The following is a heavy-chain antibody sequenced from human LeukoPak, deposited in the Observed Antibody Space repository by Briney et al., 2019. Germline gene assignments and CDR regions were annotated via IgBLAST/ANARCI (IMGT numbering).Heavy chain of an antibody. Sequence: ASVTVSCKASGYTFTNYHINWVRLATGPGLEWMGGMNPNNGDSVYAQKFQGRVTITRDTSISTSYMELRSLRSDDTAVYFCARTTSFSASGYDYWGQGTLVTVSS. CDR1: GYTFTNYH. CDR3: ARTTSFSASGYDY. J-gene: IGHJ4*02. D-gene: IGHD6-25*01. CDR2: MNPNNGDS. V-gene: IGHV1-8*03.